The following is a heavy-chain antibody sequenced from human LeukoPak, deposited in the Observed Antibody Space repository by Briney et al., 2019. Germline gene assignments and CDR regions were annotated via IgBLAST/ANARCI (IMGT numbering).Heavy chain of an antibody. CDR1: GGSFSGYY. V-gene: IGHV4-34*01. CDR3: ARGGYDFWYYYYYMDV. CDR2: INHSGST. D-gene: IGHD5-12*01. Sequence: SETLSLTCAVYGGSFSGYYWSWLRQPPGKGLDWIGEINHSGSTNYNPSLKSRVTISVDTSKHQFSLKLSSVTAADTAVYYCARGGYDFWYYYYYMDVWGKGTTVTVSS. J-gene: IGHJ6*03.